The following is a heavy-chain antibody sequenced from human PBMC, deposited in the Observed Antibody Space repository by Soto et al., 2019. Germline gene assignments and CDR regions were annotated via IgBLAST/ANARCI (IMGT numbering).Heavy chain of an antibody. CDR2: IIPIFGTA. Sequence: GASLKVSCKASGGTFSSYAISWVRQATGQGLEWMGGIIPIFGTANYAQKFQGRVTITADESTSTAYMELSSLRSEDTAVYYCARHQRWHRGLFDPWGQGTLVTVSS. D-gene: IGHD2-2*01. J-gene: IGHJ5*02. CDR1: GGTFSSYA. V-gene: IGHV1-69*13. CDR3: ARHQRWHRGLFDP.